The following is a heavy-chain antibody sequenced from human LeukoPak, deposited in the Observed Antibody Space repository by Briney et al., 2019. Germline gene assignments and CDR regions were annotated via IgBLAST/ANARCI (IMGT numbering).Heavy chain of an antibody. D-gene: IGHD3-22*01. Sequence: GGSLRLSCAASGFTFSSYWMHWVRQAPGKGLVWVSRINSDGSSTSYADSVKGRFTISRDNAKNTLYLQMNSLRAEDTAVYYCARAKYYYDSSGYYPLGYWGQGTLVTVSS. CDR3: ARAKYYYDSSGYYPLGY. V-gene: IGHV3-74*01. CDR1: GFTFSSYW. J-gene: IGHJ4*02. CDR2: INSDGSST.